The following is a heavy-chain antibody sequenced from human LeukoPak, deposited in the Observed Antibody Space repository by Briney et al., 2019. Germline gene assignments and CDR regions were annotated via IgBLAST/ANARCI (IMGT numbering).Heavy chain of an antibody. Sequence: GGSLRLSCAASGFTVSSNYMSWVRQAPGKGLEWVSVIYSGGSTYYADSVKGRFTISRDNSKNTLYLQMNSLRAEDTAVYYCVQGGNMAARVPVGLDQWGQGTLVTVSS. V-gene: IGHV3-53*01. CDR1: GFTVSSNY. CDR3: VQGGNMAARVPVGLDQ. CDR2: IYSGGST. J-gene: IGHJ4*02. D-gene: IGHD6-6*01.